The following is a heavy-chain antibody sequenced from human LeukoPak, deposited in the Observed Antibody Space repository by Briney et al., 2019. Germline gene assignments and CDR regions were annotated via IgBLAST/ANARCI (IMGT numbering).Heavy chain of an antibody. D-gene: IGHD5/OR15-5a*01. V-gene: IGHV3-74*01. CDR1: GFTFSSYW. CDR2: INSDGSTT. Sequence: PGGSLRLSCVASGFTFSSYWMHWVRQAPGKGLVWVSRINSDGSTTSYADSVKGRFAISRDNAKNTLYLQMNSLRAEDTAVYYCARDRSTTHFDYWGQGTLVTVSS. J-gene: IGHJ4*02. CDR3: ARDRSTTHFDY.